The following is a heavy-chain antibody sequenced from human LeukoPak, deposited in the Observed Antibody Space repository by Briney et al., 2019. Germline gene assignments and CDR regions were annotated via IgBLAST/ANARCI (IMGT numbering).Heavy chain of an antibody. CDR2: IYYSGST. CDR1: GGSISSGGYY. Sequence: SETLSLTCTVSGGSISSGGYYWSWIRQHPGKGLEWIGYIYYSGSTYYNPSLKSRVTISVDTSKNQFSLKLSSVTAADTAVYYCARERGYDRTYNYFDYWGQGTLVTVSS. D-gene: IGHD3-22*01. J-gene: IGHJ4*02. V-gene: IGHV4-31*03. CDR3: ARERGYDRTYNYFDY.